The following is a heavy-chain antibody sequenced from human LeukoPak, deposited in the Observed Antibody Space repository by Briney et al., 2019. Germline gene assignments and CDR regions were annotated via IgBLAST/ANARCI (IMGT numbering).Heavy chain of an antibody. Sequence: PGGSLRLSCTASGFTFSSYEMNWVLQAPGKGLEWVSYVSTSSSTIYYADSVKGRFTISRDNAKNSLYLQMNGLRAEDTGVYYCARDGRYSGSYDYWGQGTLVTVSS. D-gene: IGHD1-26*01. CDR2: VSTSSSTI. J-gene: IGHJ4*02. CDR3: ARDGRYSGSYDY. V-gene: IGHV3-48*01. CDR1: GFTFSSYE.